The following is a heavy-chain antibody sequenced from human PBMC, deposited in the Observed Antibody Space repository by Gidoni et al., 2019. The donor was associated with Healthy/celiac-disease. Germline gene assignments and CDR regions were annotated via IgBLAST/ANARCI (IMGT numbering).Heavy chain of an antibody. CDR2: ISSSSSTI. Sequence: EVQLVESGGGLVQPGGSLRLSCAASGFTSSSDIMIWVRQAPGKGLEWVSYISSSSSTIYYADSVKGRFTISRDNAKNSLYLQMNSLRDEDTAVYCCARVARRFLEWLIPSDYWGQGTLVTVSS. J-gene: IGHJ4*02. CDR1: GFTSSSDI. V-gene: IGHV3-48*02. D-gene: IGHD3-3*01. CDR3: ARVARRFLEWLIPSDY.